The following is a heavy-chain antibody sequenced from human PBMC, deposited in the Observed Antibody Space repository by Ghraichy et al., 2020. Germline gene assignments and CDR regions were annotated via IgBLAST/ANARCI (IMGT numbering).Heavy chain of an antibody. V-gene: IGHV3-74*01. J-gene: IGHJ4*02. Sequence: GGSLRLSCAASGFTFGSYWMHWVRQAPGKGLVWVSRINSDGSSTSYADSVKGRFTISRDNAKNTLYLKMNSLRAEDTAVYYCARSLVGGVVGATHYWGQGTLVTVSS. CDR2: INSDGSST. CDR1: GFTFGSYW. D-gene: IGHD1-26*01. CDR3: ARSLVGGVVGATHY.